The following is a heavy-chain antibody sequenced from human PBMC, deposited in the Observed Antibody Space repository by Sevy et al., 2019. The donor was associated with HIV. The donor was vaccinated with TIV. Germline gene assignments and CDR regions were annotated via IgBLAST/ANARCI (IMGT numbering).Heavy chain of an antibody. CDR3: ATESGYSSGWYQYFDY. CDR1: GFTFSSYG. D-gene: IGHD6-19*01. J-gene: IGHJ4*02. Sequence: GGSLRLSCAASGFTFSSYGMHWVRQAPGKGLEWVAFIRYDGSNKYYADSVKGRFTISRDNSKNTLYLQMNSLGAEDTAVYYCATESGYSSGWYQYFDYWGQGTLVTVSS. CDR2: IRYDGSNK. V-gene: IGHV3-30*02.